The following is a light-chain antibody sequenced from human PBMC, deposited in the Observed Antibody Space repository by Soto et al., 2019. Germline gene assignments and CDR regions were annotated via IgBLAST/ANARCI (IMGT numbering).Light chain of an antibody. CDR3: QQFSSYPLT. CDR2: DAS. J-gene: IGKJ4*01. CDR1: QSVSSY. V-gene: IGKV3-11*01. Sequence: IVFTQSPSTLSLSPGERATLSCRASQSVSSYLAWYQQKPGQAPRLLIYDASNRATGIPARFSGSGSGTDFTLTISRLEPEDFAVYYCQQFSSYPLTFGGGTKVAIK.